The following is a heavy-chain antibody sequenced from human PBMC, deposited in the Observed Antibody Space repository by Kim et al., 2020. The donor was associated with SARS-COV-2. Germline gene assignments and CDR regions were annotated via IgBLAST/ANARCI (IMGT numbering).Heavy chain of an antibody. CDR1: GGSISSSSYY. Sequence: SETLSLTCTVSGGSISSSSYYWGWIRQPPGKGLEWIGSIYYSGSTYYNPSLKSRVTISVDTSKNQFSLKLSSVTAADTAGYYCTCRPIYYNDGMYGWGQG. V-gene: IGHV4-39*01. CDR3: TCRPIYYNDGMYG. J-gene: IGHJ6*02. CDR2: IYYSGST.